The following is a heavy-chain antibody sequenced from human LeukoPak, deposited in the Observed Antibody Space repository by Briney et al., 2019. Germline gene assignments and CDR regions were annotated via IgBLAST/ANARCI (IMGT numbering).Heavy chain of an antibody. V-gene: IGHV5-51*01. J-gene: IGHJ4*02. Sequence: GESLQISFKGSGYRFTSYWNGWVRPIPGKGLKWMRILYPGYSDARYSPCFQGQVTISADKSISTAYLQWSSLKASDTAMYYCARRRDLYSGSYYPFDYWGQGTLVTVCS. CDR3: ARRRDLYSGSYYPFDY. CDR1: GYRFTSYW. D-gene: IGHD1-26*01. CDR2: LYPGYSDA.